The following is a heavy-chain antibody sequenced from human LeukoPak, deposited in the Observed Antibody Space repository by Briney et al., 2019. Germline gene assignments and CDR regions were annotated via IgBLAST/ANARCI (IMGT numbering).Heavy chain of an antibody. CDR2: INPNSGGT. J-gene: IGHJ4*02. V-gene: IGHV1-2*06. Sequence: ASVKVSCKASGYTFTGYYMHWVRQAPGQGLECMGRINPNSGGTNYAQKFQGRVTMTRDTSISTAYMELSRLRSDDTAVYYCARSLMVRGVPTYFDYWGQGTLVTVSS. CDR1: GYTFTGYY. CDR3: ARSLMVRGVPTYFDY. D-gene: IGHD3-10*01.